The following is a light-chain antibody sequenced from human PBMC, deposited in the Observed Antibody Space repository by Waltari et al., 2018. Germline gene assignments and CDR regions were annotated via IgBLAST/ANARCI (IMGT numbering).Light chain of an antibody. CDR2: LVS. J-gene: IGKJ1*01. Sequence: DIVMTQSPPSLPVTPGEPASISCRSSQSLLHSSGNTFLDWYVQKPGQAPQLLIYLVSNRASGVPDRFSGSGSGTDFTLKISRVEAEDVGLYYCMQARQTPWTFGQGTKVEIK. V-gene: IGKV2-28*01. CDR3: MQARQTPWT. CDR1: QSLLHSSGNTF.